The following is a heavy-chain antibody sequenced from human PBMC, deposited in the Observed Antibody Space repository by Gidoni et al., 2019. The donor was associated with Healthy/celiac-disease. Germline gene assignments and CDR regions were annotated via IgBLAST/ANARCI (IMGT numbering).Heavy chain of an antibody. D-gene: IGHD3-3*01. J-gene: IGHJ4*02. CDR2: ISGSGGST. CDR3: AKAGYFWSGYYSSFRTHYDY. V-gene: IGHV3-23*01. Sequence: EVQLLESGGGLVQPGGSLRLSCAASGSTFRSSALRWVRQAPGKGLEWVSAISGSGGSTYYADSVKGRFTISRDNSKNTLYLQMNSLRAEDTAVYYCAKAGYFWSGYYSSFRTHYDYWGQGTLVTVSS. CDR1: GSTFRSSA.